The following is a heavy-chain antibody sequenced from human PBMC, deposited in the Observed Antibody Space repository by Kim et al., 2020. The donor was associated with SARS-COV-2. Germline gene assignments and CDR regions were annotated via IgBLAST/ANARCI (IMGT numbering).Heavy chain of an antibody. D-gene: IGHD2-15*01. CDR2: ISYDGSNK. J-gene: IGHJ4*02. CDR1: GFTFSSYA. V-gene: IGHV3-30-3*01. Sequence: GGSLRLSCAASGFTFSSYAMHWVRQAPGKGLEWVAVISYDGSNKYYADSVKGRFTISRDNSKNTLYLQMNSLRAEDTAVYYCARGAYCSGGSCYFAPPPNDYWGQGTLVTVSS. CDR3: ARGAYCSGGSCYFAPPPNDY.